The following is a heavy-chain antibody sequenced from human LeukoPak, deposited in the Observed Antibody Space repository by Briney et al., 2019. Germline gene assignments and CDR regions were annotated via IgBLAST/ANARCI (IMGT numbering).Heavy chain of an antibody. J-gene: IGHJ4*02. Sequence: GGSLRLSGVASGFTFSNLAMGWVRQAPGKGLEWVSVISDTGGTTYYADSVKGRFTISRDNSRNTLYLQMNSLRVDDTAVYFCAKDARRYSGWYFFDHWGQGTLVTVST. V-gene: IGHV3-23*01. D-gene: IGHD6-19*01. CDR2: ISDTGGTT. CDR1: GFTFSNLA. CDR3: AKDARRYSGWYFFDH.